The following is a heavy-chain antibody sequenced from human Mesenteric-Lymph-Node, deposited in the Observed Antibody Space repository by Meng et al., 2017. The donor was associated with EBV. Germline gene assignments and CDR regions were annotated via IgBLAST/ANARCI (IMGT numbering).Heavy chain of an antibody. CDR2: MNPNSGGT. Sequence: QWQVVQSGTEVKKPGASVKASCEASGYTFTGYYIHWVRQAPGQGLEWMGWMNPNSGGTNYAQNFQGSVTMTRDTSISTAYMELTRLTSDDTAVYFCARGDAGSDRNYFDYWGQGTLVTVSS. J-gene: IGHJ4*02. V-gene: IGHV1-2*04. D-gene: IGHD1-26*01. CDR1: GYTFTGYY. CDR3: ARGDAGSDRNYFDY.